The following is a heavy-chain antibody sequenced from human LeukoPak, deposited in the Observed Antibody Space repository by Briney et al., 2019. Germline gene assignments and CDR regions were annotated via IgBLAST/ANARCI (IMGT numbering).Heavy chain of an antibody. D-gene: IGHD2-15*01. CDR3: ARAGVVAANDY. V-gene: IGHV3-23*01. J-gene: IGHJ4*02. CDR2: ISGSGGST. Sequence: GGSLRLSCAASGFTFSSYARSWVRQAPGKGLEWISAISGSGGSTYYADSVKGRFTTSRDNSKNTLYLQMNSLRAEDTAVYYCARAGVVAANDYWGQGTLVTVSS. CDR1: GFTFSSYA.